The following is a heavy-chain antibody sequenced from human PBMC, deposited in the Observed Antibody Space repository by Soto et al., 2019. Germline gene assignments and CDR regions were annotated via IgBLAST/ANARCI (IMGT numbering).Heavy chain of an antibody. CDR3: ARTYSYGPYWHFAL. CDR1: GGSISSGYYY. J-gene: IGHJ2*01. CDR2: ISYRGGT. V-gene: IGHV4-30-4*01. Sequence: QVQLQESGPGLVKASQTLSLTCTVSGGSISSGYYYWTWIRQPPGKGLEWIGYISYRGGTYSNPSPQRRLNVSVDTSKDQFSLNLSSVAAADTAVYYCARTYSYGPYWHFALRGRGTLVTVSS. D-gene: IGHD5-18*01.